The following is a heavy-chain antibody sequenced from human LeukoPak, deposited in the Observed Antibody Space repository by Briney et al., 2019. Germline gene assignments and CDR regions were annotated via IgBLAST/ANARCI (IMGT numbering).Heavy chain of an antibody. CDR2: ISAYNGNT. CDR3: ARARVQLELYYYGMDV. J-gene: IGHJ6*04. D-gene: IGHD1-1*01. CDR1: GYTFTSYG. V-gene: IGHV1-18*04. Sequence: ASVKVSCKASGYTFTSYGISWERQAPGQGLEWMGWISAYNGNTNYAQKLQGRVTMTTDTSTSTAYMELRSLRSDDTAVYYCARARVQLELYYYGMDVWGKGTTVTVSS.